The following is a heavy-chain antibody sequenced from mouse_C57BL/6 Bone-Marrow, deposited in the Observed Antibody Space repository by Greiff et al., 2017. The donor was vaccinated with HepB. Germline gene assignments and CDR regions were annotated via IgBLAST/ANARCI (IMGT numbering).Heavy chain of an antibody. Sequence: EVQLQQSGTVLARPGASVKMSCKTSGYTFTSYWMHWVKQRPGQGLEWIGAIYPGNSDTSYNQKFKGKAKLTAVTSASTAYMELSSLTNEDSAVYYCTRWDGYPYYYAMDYWGQGTSVTVSS. CDR1: GYTFTSYW. CDR3: TRWDGYPYYYAMDY. J-gene: IGHJ4*01. D-gene: IGHD2-3*01. CDR2: IYPGNSDT. V-gene: IGHV1-5*01.